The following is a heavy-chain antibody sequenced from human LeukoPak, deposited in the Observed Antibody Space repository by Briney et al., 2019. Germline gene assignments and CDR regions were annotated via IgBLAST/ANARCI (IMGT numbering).Heavy chain of an antibody. CDR1: GDSISTHY. D-gene: IGHD3-10*01. Sequence: PSETLSLTCTVSGDSISTHYWSWIRQPPGKGLEWIGYISASGSTSYNPSLRSRVTTSLDPSKNQFSLKLSSVTAADTAVYYCARRITMVRGGSGMDVWGQGTTVTVSS. V-gene: IGHV4-59*11. CDR2: ISASGST. CDR3: ARRITMVRGGSGMDV. J-gene: IGHJ6*02.